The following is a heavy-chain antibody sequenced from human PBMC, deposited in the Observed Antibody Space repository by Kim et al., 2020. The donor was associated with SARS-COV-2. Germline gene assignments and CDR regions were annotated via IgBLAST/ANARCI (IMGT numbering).Heavy chain of an antibody. CDR3: ARGRPAVAVV. J-gene: IGHJ4*02. CDR2: INHSGST. V-gene: IGHV4-34*01. D-gene: IGHD6-19*01. Sequence: SETLSLTCAVYGGSFSGYYWSWIRQPPGKGLEWIGEINHSGSTNYNPSLKSRVTISVDTSKNQFSLKLSSVTAADTAVYYCARGRPAVAVVWGQGTLVTVSS. CDR1: GGSFSGYY.